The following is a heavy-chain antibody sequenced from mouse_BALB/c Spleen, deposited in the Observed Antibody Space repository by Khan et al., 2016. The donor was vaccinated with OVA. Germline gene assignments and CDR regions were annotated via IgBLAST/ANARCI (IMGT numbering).Heavy chain of an antibody. CDR3: ARDRLRLAMDS. Sequence: QVQLKESGPGLVAPSQSLSITCTVSGFSFTSYGVHWIRQPPGKGLEWLGVIWTGGNTNYNSALMSRLSINKDNSKSQVFLKMNSLQTDDTAIYYCARDRLRLAMDSWGQGTSVTVSS. D-gene: IGHD2-4*01. CDR1: GFSFTSYG. J-gene: IGHJ4*01. V-gene: IGHV2-9*02. CDR2: IWTGGNT.